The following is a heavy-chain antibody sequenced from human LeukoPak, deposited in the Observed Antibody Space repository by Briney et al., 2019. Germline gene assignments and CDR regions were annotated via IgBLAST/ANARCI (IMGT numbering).Heavy chain of an antibody. CDR3: ARSQSSVYDILTGYYIGYFDY. J-gene: IGHJ4*02. D-gene: IGHD3-9*01. V-gene: IGHV3-21*01. Sequence: GGSLRLSCAAPGFTFSSYSMNWVRQAPGKGLEWVSSISSSSSYIYYADSVKGRFTISRDNAKNSLYLQMNSLRAEDTAVYYCARSQSSVYDILTGYYIGYFDYWGQGTLVTVSS. CDR2: ISSSSSYI. CDR1: GFTFSSYS.